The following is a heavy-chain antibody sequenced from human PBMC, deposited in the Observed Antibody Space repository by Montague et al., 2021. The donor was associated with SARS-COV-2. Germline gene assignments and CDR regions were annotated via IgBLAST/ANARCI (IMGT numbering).Heavy chain of an antibody. V-gene: IGHV4-34*01. D-gene: IGHD4-17*01. CDR2: SNHRGST. CDR3: ASVYTVTYYFDY. J-gene: IGHJ4*02. CDR1: GGSFSNYY. Sequence: SETLSLTCAVYGGSFSNYYWSWIRQPPGKGLEWIGDSNHRGSTNYNPSLKSRVTISVDTSKNQFSLKLNSVTAADTAVYYCASVYTVTYYFDYWGRGTLVTVSS.